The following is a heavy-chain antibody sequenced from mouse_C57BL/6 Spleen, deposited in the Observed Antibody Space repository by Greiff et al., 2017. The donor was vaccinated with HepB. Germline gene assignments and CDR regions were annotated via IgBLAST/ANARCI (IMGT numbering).Heavy chain of an antibody. V-gene: IGHV1-64*01. CDR1: GYTFTSYW. CDR2: IHPNSGST. CDR3: ARPTSYGSSYDWYFDV. J-gene: IGHJ1*03. Sequence: QVQLQQPGAELVKPGASVKLSCKASGYTFTSYWMHWVKQRPGQGLEWIGMIHPNSGSTNYNEKFKSKATLTVDKSSSTAYMQLSSLTSEDSAVYYCARPTSYGSSYDWYFDVWGTGTTVTVSS. D-gene: IGHD1-1*01.